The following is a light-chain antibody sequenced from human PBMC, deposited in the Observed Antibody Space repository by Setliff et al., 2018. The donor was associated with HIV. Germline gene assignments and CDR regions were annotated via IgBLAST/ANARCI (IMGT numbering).Light chain of an antibody. CDR2: DVR. CDR3: SSWTSTKYV. CDR1: SSDVGGYDY. Sequence: QSALTQPASVSGSPGQSITMSCTGTSSDVGGYDYVSWYQQHPGKAPKLMIYDVRNRPSGVSNRFSGSKSGSTASLTISGLQAEDEADYYCSSWTSTKYVFGTGTKVTVL. J-gene: IGLJ1*01. V-gene: IGLV2-14*03.